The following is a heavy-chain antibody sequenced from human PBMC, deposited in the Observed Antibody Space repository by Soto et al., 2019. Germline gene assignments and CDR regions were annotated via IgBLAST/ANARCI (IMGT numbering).Heavy chain of an antibody. CDR2: IWHDGSNK. D-gene: IGHD3-16*01. V-gene: IGHV3-33*01. CDR1: GFTFSDYG. CDR3: ARELRVTSGAFDY. Sequence: QVQLVESGGGVVQPGRTLRLSCAASGFTFSDYGLHWVRQAPGKGLEWVAVIWHDGSNKYYADSVQGRFTISRDNSKNTLYLQMNSLRAEDTAVYYCARELRVTSGAFDYWGQGSLVSVSS. J-gene: IGHJ4*02.